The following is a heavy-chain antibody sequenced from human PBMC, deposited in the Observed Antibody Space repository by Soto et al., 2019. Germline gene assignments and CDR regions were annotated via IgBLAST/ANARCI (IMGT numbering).Heavy chain of an antibody. J-gene: IGHJ4*02. CDR2: IYYSGST. V-gene: IGHV4-30-4*01. Sequence: SETRSLTCTVSGGSISSGDYYWSWIRQPPGKGLEWIGYIYYSGSTYYNPSLKSRVTISVDTSKNQFSLKLSSVTAADTAVYYCARDSPRMATIDGETGTFDYWGQGTLVTVSS. CDR1: GGSISSGDYY. CDR3: ARDSPRMATIDGETGTFDY. D-gene: IGHD5-12*01.